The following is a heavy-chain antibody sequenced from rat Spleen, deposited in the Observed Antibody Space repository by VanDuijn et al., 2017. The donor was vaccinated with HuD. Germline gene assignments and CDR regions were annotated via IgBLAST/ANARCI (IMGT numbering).Heavy chain of an antibody. V-gene: IGHV5S13*01. J-gene: IGHJ2*01. D-gene: IGHD1-2*01. Sequence: EVQLVESGGGLVQPGRSLKLSCAASGFTYSNYVMAWVRQAPTKGLEWVASISTGGGNTYYRDSVKGRFTISRDNAENTVYLQMNSLRSEDTATYFCGKDMNYFSTYPFYLMGAWGQGVMVTVSS. CDR1: GFTYSNYV. CDR2: ISTGGGNT. CDR3: GKDMNYFSTYPFYLMGA.